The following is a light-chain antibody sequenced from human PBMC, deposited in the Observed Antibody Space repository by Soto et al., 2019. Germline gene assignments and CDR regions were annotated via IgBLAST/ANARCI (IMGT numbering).Light chain of an antibody. CDR1: QGISSY. CDR2: AAS. CDR3: QQLNSYPP. V-gene: IGKV1-9*01. Sequence: IQLTQSPSSLSASVGDRVTITCRASQGISSYLAWYQQKPGKAPKLLIYAASTSQSGVPSRFSGSGSGTDFTLTISSLQPEDFATYYCQQLNSYPPFGGGTKVEIK. J-gene: IGKJ4*01.